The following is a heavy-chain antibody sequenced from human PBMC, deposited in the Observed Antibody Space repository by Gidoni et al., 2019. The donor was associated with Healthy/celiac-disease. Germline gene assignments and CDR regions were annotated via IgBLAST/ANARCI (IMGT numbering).Heavy chain of an antibody. D-gene: IGHD6-19*01. J-gene: IGHJ4*02. Sequence: QVQLQESGPGLVKPSETLSPTGTVSGGSISSYYWSWIRQPPGKGLEWIGYICYSGSTNYNPSLKSRVTLSVDTSKNQFSLKLSSVTAADTAAYYCARRFGIAVNYYFDYWGQGTLVTVSS. CDR1: GGSISSYY. V-gene: IGHV4-59*01. CDR2: ICYSGST. CDR3: ARRFGIAVNYYFDY.